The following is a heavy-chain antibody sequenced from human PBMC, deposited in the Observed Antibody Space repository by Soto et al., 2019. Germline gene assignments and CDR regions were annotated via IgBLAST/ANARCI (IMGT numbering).Heavy chain of an antibody. J-gene: IGHJ6*02. Sequence: GGSLRLSCGASGFTFSSYGMHWVRQAPGKGLEWVAVISYDGSNKYYADSVKGRFTISRDNSKNTLYLQMNRQRAEDTAVYYCAKDRSGTDMHTGGKTYYFYGIDAWGQGTTVTVSS. V-gene: IGHV3-30*18. CDR1: GFTFSSYG. CDR2: ISYDGSNK. D-gene: IGHD3-10*01. CDR3: AKDRSGTDMHTGGKTYYFYGIDA.